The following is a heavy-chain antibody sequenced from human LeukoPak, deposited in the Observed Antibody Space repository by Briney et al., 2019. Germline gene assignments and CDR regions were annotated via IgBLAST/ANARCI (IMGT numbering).Heavy chain of an antibody. V-gene: IGHV3-48*04. CDR1: GFTFSTYS. D-gene: IGHD2-8*02. J-gene: IGHJ4*02. Sequence: PGGSLRLSCAASGFTFSTYSMTWVRQAPGKGLEWVSYISISGTTIYYADSVKGRFTISRDNAKNSLYLQMNSLRAEDTAVYYCARAWYYFDYWGQGTLVTVSS. CDR3: ARAWYYFDY. CDR2: ISISGTTI.